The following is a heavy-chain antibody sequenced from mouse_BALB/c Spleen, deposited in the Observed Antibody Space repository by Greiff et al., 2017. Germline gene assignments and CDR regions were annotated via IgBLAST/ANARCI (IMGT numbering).Heavy chain of an antibody. Sequence: DVMLVESGGGLVQPGGSRKLSCAASGFTFSSFGMHWVRQAPEKGLEWVAYISSGSSTIYYADTVKGRFTISRDNPKNTLFLQMTSLRSEDTAMYYCARSLYDGYYAWFAYWGQGTLVTVSA. V-gene: IGHV5-17*02. D-gene: IGHD2-3*01. CDR2: ISSGSSTI. CDR3: ARSLYDGYYAWFAY. J-gene: IGHJ3*01. CDR1: GFTFSSFG.